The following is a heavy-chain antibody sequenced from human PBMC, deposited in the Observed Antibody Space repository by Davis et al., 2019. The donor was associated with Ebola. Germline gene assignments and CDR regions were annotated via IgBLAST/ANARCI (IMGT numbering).Heavy chain of an antibody. CDR3: ARLSWGGSPPELFDP. CDR2: IYHSGST. Sequence: PSETLSLTCTVSGYSISSGYYWGWIRQPPGKGLEWIGSIYHSGSTYYNPSLKSRVTISVDTSKNQFSLKLSSVTAADTAVYYCARLSWGGSPPELFDPWGQGTLVTVSS. D-gene: IGHD1-26*01. J-gene: IGHJ5*02. V-gene: IGHV4-38-2*02. CDR1: GYSISSGYY.